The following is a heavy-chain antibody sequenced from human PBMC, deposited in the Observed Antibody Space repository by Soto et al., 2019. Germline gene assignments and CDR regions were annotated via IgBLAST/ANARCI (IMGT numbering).Heavy chain of an antibody. J-gene: IGHJ3*02. Sequence: QVQLQESGPGLVKPSETLSLTCTGAGGSISSYYWSWIRQPPGKGLEWIGYIYYSGGTNYNPSLKSRVTISVDTSKNQFSLKLSSVTAADTAVYYCARDSKWGSSAFDIWGQGTMVTVSS. CDR1: GGSISSYY. CDR3: ARDSKWGSSAFDI. D-gene: IGHD1-26*01. V-gene: IGHV4-59*01. CDR2: IYYSGGT.